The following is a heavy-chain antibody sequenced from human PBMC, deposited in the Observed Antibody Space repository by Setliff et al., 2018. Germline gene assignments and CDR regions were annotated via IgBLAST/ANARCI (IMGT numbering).Heavy chain of an antibody. CDR1: GESFSGHY. J-gene: IGHJ4*02. V-gene: IGHV4-34*01. CDR3: ARGFDVCGGGACYTDGPYYFDY. CDR2: INHSGST. Sequence: KASETLSLTCAVYGESFSGHYWSWIRQPPGKGLEWIGEINHSGSTNYNPSLKSRVTISVDTSKNQFSLKLSSVAAADTAVYYCARGFDVCGGGACYTDGPYYFDYWGLGTLVTVS. D-gene: IGHD2-21*02.